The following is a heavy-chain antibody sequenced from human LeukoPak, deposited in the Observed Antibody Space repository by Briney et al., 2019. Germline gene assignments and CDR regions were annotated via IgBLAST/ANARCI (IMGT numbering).Heavy chain of an antibody. D-gene: IGHD6-19*01. CDR2: IYYSGST. Sequence: SETLSLTCTVSGGSISGSSYYWGWIRQPPGKGLEWIGSIYYSGSTNYNPSLKSRVTISVDTSKNQFSLKLSSVTAADTAVYYCARGYSSGWYLSYWGQGTLVTVSS. CDR3: ARGYSSGWYLSY. J-gene: IGHJ4*02. CDR1: GGSISGSSYY. V-gene: IGHV4-39*07.